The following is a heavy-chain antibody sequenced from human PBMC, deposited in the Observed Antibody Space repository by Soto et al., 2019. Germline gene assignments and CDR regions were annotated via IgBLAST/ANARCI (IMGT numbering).Heavy chain of an antibody. Sequence: GESLKISCKGSGYIFTSYWIGWVRQMPGKGLEWMGIIYPGDSDTRYSPSFRGQVTISVDRSITTAYLQWSSLRASDTAMYYCARPPNGVYDFMDVWGRGTTVTVSS. CDR2: IYPGDSDT. V-gene: IGHV5-51*01. CDR3: ARPPNGVYDFMDV. CDR1: GYIFTSYW. J-gene: IGHJ6*02. D-gene: IGHD4-17*01.